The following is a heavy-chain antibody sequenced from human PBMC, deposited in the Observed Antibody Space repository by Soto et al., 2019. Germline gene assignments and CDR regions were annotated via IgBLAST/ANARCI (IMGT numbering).Heavy chain of an antibody. D-gene: IGHD3-10*01. Sequence: GGSLRLSCAASGFTFSSYSMNWVRQAPGKGLEWVSYISSSSSTIYYADSVKGRFTISRDNAKNSLYLQMNSLRDEDTAVYYCARDRASRVYYYGSGSYDAFDIWGQGTMVTVSS. V-gene: IGHV3-48*02. CDR1: GFTFSSYS. J-gene: IGHJ3*02. CDR2: ISSSSSTI. CDR3: ARDRASRVYYYGSGSYDAFDI.